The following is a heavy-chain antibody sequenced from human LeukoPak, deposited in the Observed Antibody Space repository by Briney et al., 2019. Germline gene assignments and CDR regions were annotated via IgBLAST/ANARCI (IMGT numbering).Heavy chain of an antibody. J-gene: IGHJ4*02. V-gene: IGHV4-39*01. D-gene: IGHD6-6*01. Sequence: SETLSLTCTVSGGSISSSSYYWGWIRQPPGKGLEWIGSISYSGSTYYNPSLKSRVTISADTSKNQFSLNLSSVTAADTAVYYCARQEIAASTTEDFDYWGQGALVTVSS. CDR1: GGSISSSSYY. CDR3: ARQEIAASTTEDFDY. CDR2: ISYSGST.